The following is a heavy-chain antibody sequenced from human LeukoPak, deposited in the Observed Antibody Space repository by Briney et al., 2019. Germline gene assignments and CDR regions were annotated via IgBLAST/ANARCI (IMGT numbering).Heavy chain of an antibody. CDR2: IIPIFGTA. J-gene: IGHJ5*02. CDR3: ARLGYYYGKNWFDP. CDR1: GYTFTSYG. Sequence: SVKVSCKASGYTFTSYGISWVRQAPGQGLEWMGGIIPIFGTANYAQKFQGRVTITADESTSTAYMELSSLRSEDTAVYYCARLGYYYGKNWFDPWGQGTLVTVSS. V-gene: IGHV1-69*13. D-gene: IGHD3-22*01.